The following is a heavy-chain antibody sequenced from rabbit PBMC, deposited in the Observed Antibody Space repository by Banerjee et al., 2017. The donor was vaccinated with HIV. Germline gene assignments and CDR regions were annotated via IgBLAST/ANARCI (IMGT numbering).Heavy chain of an antibody. CDR1: GFSFSSIHW. J-gene: IGHJ4*01. D-gene: IGHD1-1*01. V-gene: IGHV1S45*01. CDR3: ARDTDGSGYYLNL. CDR2: IYAGSSGNT. Sequence: QEQLEESGGDLVKPEGSLTLTCTASGFSFSSIHWICWVRQAPGKRLEWIACIYAGSSGNTYYASWAKGRFTISKTSSTTVTLQMTSLTAADTATYFCARDTDGSGYYLNLWGPGTLVTVS.